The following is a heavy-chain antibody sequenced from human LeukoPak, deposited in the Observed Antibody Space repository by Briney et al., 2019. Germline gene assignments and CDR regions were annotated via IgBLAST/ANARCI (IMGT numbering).Heavy chain of an antibody. V-gene: IGHV3-30-3*01. CDR2: ISYDGGNK. D-gene: IGHD6-19*01. J-gene: IGHJ4*02. CDR1: GFTFSSYA. Sequence: GGSLRLSCAASGFTFSSYAMHWVRQAPGKGLEWVAVISYDGGNKYYADSVKGRFTISRDNSKNTLYLQMNSLRAEDTAVYYCARAYSSGWYSYFDYWGQGTLVTVSS. CDR3: ARAYSSGWYSYFDY.